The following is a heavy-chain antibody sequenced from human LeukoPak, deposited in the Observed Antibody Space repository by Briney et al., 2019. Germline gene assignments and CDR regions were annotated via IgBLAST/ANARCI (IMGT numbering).Heavy chain of an antibody. Sequence: ASVKVSCKASGDSFTSYYMHWVRQAPGHGLESMGWVNADSGFTNYAQMFQGRVTMTWDTSISTAFMELSGLTSDDTAVYYCARYGGTGELRGRYYFDYWGQGTLVTVSS. CDR1: GDSFTSYY. J-gene: IGHJ4*02. CDR3: ARYGGTGELRGRYYFDY. V-gene: IGHV1-2*02. CDR2: VNADSGFT. D-gene: IGHD1-26*01.